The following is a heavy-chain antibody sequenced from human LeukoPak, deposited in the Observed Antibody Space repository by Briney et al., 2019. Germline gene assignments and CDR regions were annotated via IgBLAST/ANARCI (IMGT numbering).Heavy chain of an antibody. CDR1: GGSVSSGSYY. J-gene: IGHJ5*02. CDR3: AREFGVNWFDP. V-gene: IGHV4-61*01. Sequence: SETLSLTCTVSGGSVSSGSYYWSWIRQPPGKGLEWIGYIYYSGSINYNPSLKSRVTISVDTSKNQFSLKLSSVTAADTAVYYCAREFGVNWFDPWGQGTLVTVSS. CDR2: IYYSGSI. D-gene: IGHD3-10*01.